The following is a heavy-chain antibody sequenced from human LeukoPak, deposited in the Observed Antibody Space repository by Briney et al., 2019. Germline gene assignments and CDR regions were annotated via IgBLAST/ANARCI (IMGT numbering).Heavy chain of an antibody. V-gene: IGHV3-48*01. CDR1: GFTFSRYS. CDR2: ISTTTSTI. J-gene: IGHJ6*02. D-gene: IGHD3-22*01. Sequence: PGGSLRLSCAASGFTFSRYSMNWVRQAPGKGLEWVSHISTTTSTIYYADSVKGRFTISRDNAKNSLYLQMNSLRVEDTAVYYCARDAEERKWLPYGMDVWGQGTTVTVSS. CDR3: ARDAEERKWLPYGMDV.